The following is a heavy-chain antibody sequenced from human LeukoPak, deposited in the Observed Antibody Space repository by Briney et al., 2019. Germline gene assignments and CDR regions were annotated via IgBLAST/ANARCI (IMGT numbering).Heavy chain of an antibody. D-gene: IGHD2-2*01. Sequence: PGRSLRLSCAASGFTFSSYGMHWVRQAPGKGLEWVAVISYDGSNKYYADSVKGRFTISRDNSKNTLYLQMNSLRAEDTAVYYRAKDRYCSSTSCPIDYWGQGTLVTVSS. CDR2: ISYDGSNK. CDR3: AKDRYCSSTSCPIDY. V-gene: IGHV3-30*18. CDR1: GFTFSSYG. J-gene: IGHJ4*02.